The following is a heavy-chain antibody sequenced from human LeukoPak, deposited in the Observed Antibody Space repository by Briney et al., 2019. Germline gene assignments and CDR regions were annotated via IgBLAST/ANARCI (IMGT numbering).Heavy chain of an antibody. CDR3: TTGYCSSTGCYVRPR. Sequence: GGSLRLSCAASGFTFSNAWMSWVRQAAGKGREWVGRIKSKTDGRTTDYAAPVKGRFTSSRDDSKNTLYLQMNSLKTEDTAVYYCTTGYCSSTGCYVRPRWGQGALVTVCS. V-gene: IGHV3-15*01. CDR2: IKSKTDGRTT. D-gene: IGHD2-2*01. J-gene: IGHJ4*02. CDR1: GFTFSNAW.